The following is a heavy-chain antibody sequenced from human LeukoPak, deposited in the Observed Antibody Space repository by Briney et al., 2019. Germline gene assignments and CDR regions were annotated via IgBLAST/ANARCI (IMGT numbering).Heavy chain of an antibody. CDR1: GFTFSNHA. CDR2: ISYEGRDK. CDR3: TREVNAFDI. Sequence: GGSLRLPCAVSGFTFSNHAMSWVRQAPGKGLEWVAFISYEGRDKCYADSVKGRFTISRDNSENTLYLQMNSLRPEDTAVYYCTREVNAFDIWGQGTMVTVSS. J-gene: IGHJ3*02. V-gene: IGHV3-30*04.